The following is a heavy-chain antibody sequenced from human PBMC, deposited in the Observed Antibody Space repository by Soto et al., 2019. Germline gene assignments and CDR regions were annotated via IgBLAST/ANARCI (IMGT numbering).Heavy chain of an antibody. CDR2: INHRGGT. Sequence: QVQLQQWGAGQLKPSETLSLTCAVHGESFSGYGGPFSGYYWSWIRQTPGKGLEWIGQINHRGGTNDKPSLKSRVTSSVDTPKIQYSLNLNSVTAADTAVYYCARGQRRGGSSGWSLWGQGTLVTVSS. D-gene: IGHD6-19*01. J-gene: IGHJ4*02. V-gene: IGHV4-34*02. CDR1: GESFSGYGGPFSGYY. CDR3: ARGQRRGGSSGWSL.